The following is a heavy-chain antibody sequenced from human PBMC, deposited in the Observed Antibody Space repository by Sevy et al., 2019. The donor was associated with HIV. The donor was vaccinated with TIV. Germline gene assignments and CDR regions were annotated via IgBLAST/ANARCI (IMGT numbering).Heavy chain of an antibody. D-gene: IGHD7-27*01. Sequence: GGSLRLSCAASGFTCNNYAMSWVRQAPGKGLEWVSGIIGSGYSTYYADSVKGRFTISRDNSKNTLYLQMNSLRVDDMAVYYCAKWGNTFDHWGQGTLVTVSS. CDR1: GFTCNNYA. J-gene: IGHJ5*02. CDR2: IIGSGYST. CDR3: AKWGNTFDH. V-gene: IGHV3-23*01.